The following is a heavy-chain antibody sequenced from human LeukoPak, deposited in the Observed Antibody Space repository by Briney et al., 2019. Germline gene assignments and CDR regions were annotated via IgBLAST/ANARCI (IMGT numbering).Heavy chain of an antibody. CDR3: ASTGAHSGSYDY. CDR2: ISYDGSNK. V-gene: IGHV3-30-3*01. CDR1: GFTFSSYA. Sequence: GGSLRLSCAASGFTFSSYAMHWVRQAPGKGLEWVAVISYDGSNKYYADSVKGRFTISRDNSKNTLYLQMNSLRAEDTAVYYCASTGAHSGSYDYWGQGTLVTVSS. J-gene: IGHJ4*02. D-gene: IGHD1-26*01.